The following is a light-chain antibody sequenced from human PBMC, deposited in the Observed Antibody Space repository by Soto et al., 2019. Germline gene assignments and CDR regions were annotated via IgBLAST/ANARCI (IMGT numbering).Light chain of an antibody. CDR3: QHYNSYSEA. J-gene: IGKJ1*01. V-gene: IGKV1-6*01. Sequence: AIQMTQSPSSLSASVGDRVTISCRASQGIRNDLAWYQQKPGRAPKLLIFAASNLQSGVPSRFSGSRSGTEFTLTISSLQPDDFATYYCQHYNSYSEAFGQGTKVDIK. CDR2: AAS. CDR1: QGIRND.